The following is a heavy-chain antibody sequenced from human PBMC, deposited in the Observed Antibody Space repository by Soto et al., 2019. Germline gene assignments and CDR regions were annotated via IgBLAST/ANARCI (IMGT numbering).Heavy chain of an antibody. CDR2: ITPIFGSS. Sequence: QVQLVQSGAEVKKPGSSVKVSCKASGGTFSNYAITWVRQAPGQGPEWMGGITPIFGSSNYAQKFQGRVTITADESTSTAYMELSSLRSEDTAVYYCARVWTPYLRTRYCSGTSCLPSYYYYGMDVWGQGTTVTVSS. CDR1: GGTFSNYA. D-gene: IGHD2-2*01. V-gene: IGHV1-69*01. CDR3: ARVWTPYLRTRYCSGTSCLPSYYYYGMDV. J-gene: IGHJ6*02.